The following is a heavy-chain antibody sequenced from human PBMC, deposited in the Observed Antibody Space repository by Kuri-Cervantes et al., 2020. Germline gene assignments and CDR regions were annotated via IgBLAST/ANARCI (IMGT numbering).Heavy chain of an antibody. CDR3: AREGWVRYSHDYYGMDV. CDR2: INPNSGGT. Sequence: ASVKVSCKASGYSFTGYYMHWLRQAPGQGLEWMGWINPNSGGTKYAQKFQGRVTMTRDTSISTAYLELTRLRSEDTAVYYCAREGWVRYSHDYYGMDVWGQGTTVTVSS. J-gene: IGHJ6*01. D-gene: IGHD6-13*01. CDR1: GYSFTGYY. V-gene: IGHV1-2*02.